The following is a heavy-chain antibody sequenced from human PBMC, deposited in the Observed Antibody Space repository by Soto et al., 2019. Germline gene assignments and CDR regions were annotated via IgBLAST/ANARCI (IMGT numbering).Heavy chain of an antibody. CDR3: AKSGYYDFWSGYRNFDY. D-gene: IGHD3-3*01. CDR2: ISGSGGST. V-gene: IGHV3-23*01. Sequence: GGSLRLSCAASEFTFSSYAMSWVRQAPGKGLEWVSAISGSGGSTYYADSVKGRFTISRDNSKNTLYLQMNSLRAEDTAVYYCAKSGYYDFWSGYRNFDYWGQGTLVTVSS. J-gene: IGHJ4*02. CDR1: EFTFSSYA.